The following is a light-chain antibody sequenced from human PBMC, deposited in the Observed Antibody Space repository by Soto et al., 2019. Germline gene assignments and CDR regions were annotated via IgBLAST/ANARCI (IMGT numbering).Light chain of an antibody. CDR1: QNINTRY. CDR3: QQYDDSARYI. J-gene: IGKJ2*01. V-gene: IGKV3-20*01. Sequence: EIVLTQSPGTLSLSPGERATLSCRASQNINTRYSAWYQQKPGQPPSLLIFATSTRASGIPDRFSGRGSGRDFTLTISRLEPEDSAVYFCQQYDDSARYIFGQGT. CDR2: ATS.